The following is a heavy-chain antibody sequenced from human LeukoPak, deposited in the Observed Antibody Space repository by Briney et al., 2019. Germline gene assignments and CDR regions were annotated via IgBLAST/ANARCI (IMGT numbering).Heavy chain of an antibody. J-gene: IGHJ4*02. CDR1: GYTFTSYY. V-gene: IGHV1-46*04. CDR2: ISPSGDYT. D-gene: IGHD6-19*01. Sequence: GASVKVSCKASGYTFTSYYMHWVRQAPGQGLEWMGIISPSGDYTRYAQKLRGRVSMTLDTSTSTVYMELNSLESEDTAMYYCARDNSGWSVDYWGQGTLVTVTS. CDR3: ARDNSGWSVDY.